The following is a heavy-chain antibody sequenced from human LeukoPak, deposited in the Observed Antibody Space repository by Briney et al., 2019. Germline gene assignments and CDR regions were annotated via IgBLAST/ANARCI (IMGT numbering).Heavy chain of an antibody. D-gene: IGHD2-21*01. Sequence: ASVKVSCRVSGYTLTELSMHWVRQAPGKGLEWMGGFDPEDGETIYAQKFQGRVTMTEDTSTDTAYMELSSLRSEDTAVYYCATGVPFPGDYFDYWGQGTLVTVSS. CDR2: FDPEDGET. J-gene: IGHJ4*02. CDR3: ATGVPFPGDYFDY. V-gene: IGHV1-24*01. CDR1: GYTLTELS.